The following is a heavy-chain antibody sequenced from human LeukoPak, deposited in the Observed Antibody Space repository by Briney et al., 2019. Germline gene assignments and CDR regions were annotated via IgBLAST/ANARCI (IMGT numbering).Heavy chain of an antibody. CDR3: AKVSGSSGSCFDY. D-gene: IGHD3-22*01. CDR1: GFTFSSYA. V-gene: IGHV3-23*01. Sequence: PGGSLRLSCAASGFTFSSYAMSWVRQAPGKGLEWVSAISSSGGSTYYADSVKGRFTISRDNSKNTLYLQMNSLRAEDTAVYYCAKVSGSSGSCFDYWGQGTLVTVSS. CDR2: ISSSGGST. J-gene: IGHJ4*02.